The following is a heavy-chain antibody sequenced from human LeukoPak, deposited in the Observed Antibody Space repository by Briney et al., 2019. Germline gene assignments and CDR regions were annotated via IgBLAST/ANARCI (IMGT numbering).Heavy chain of an antibody. CDR2: ISSDGSNK. V-gene: IGHV3-30-3*01. Sequence: GGSLRLSCAASGFTFSSNSMHWVRQAPAKGLEWVAVISSDGSNKYYADSVKGRFTISRDNSKNTLYLQMNSLRAEDTAVYYCARGVGPSSLYYFDYWGQGTLVTVSS. CDR3: ARGVGPSSLYYFDY. D-gene: IGHD1-26*01. CDR1: GFTFSSNS. J-gene: IGHJ4*02.